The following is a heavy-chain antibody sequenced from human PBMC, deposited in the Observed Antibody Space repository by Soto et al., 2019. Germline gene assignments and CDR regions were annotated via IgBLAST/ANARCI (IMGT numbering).Heavy chain of an antibody. CDR1: GGSLSSGDYY. J-gene: IGHJ5*02. CDR3: ARFRDRIGYSYGYGWFDP. D-gene: IGHD5-18*01. Sequence: PSETLSLTCTVSGGSLSSGDYYWSWIRQPPGKGLEWIGEINHSGSTNYNPSLKSRVTISVDTSKNQFSLKLSSVTAADTAVYYCARFRDRIGYSYGYGWFDPWGQGTLVTVSS. CDR2: INHSGST. V-gene: IGHV4-34*01.